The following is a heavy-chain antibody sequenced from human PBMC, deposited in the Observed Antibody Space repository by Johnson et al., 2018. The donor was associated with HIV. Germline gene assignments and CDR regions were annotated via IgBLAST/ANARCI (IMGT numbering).Heavy chain of an antibody. CDR3: ARLPSGYSRDGFNV. CDR1: GFTFDDYA. Sequence: VQLVESGGVVVQPGGSLRLSCAASGFTFDDYAMHWVRQAPGKGLEWVSLISWDVGSTYSAASVKGRFTISRDNSKNTLYLQMNRLRAEDTAVYYCARLPSGYSRDGFNVWGQGTMVTLSS. CDR2: ISWDVGST. D-gene: IGHD5-18*01. J-gene: IGHJ3*01. V-gene: IGHV3-43D*03.